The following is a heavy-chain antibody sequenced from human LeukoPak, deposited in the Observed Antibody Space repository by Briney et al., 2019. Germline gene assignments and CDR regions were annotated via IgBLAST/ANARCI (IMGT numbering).Heavy chain of an antibody. CDR3: AVNTVVPAAMQIIGYCQQ. V-gene: IGHV1-18*01. CDR2: ISAYNGNT. Sequence: ASVKVSCKASGYTFTSYGISWVRQAPGQGLEWMGWISAYNGNTNYAQKLQGRVTMTTDTSTSTAYMELRSLRSDDTAVYYCAVNTVVPAAMQIIGYCQQGGQGTLVTVSS. J-gene: IGHJ1*01. D-gene: IGHD2-2*01. CDR1: GYTFTSYG.